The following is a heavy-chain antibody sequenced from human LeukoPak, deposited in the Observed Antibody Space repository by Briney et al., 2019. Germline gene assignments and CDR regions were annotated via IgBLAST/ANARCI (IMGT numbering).Heavy chain of an antibody. CDR2: ISSTGSTI. V-gene: IGHV3-48*04. J-gene: IGHJ6*03. Sequence: GGSLRLSCAASGFTFSSYSMNWVRQAPGKGLEWGSYISSTGSTIYYGDSVKGRFTISRDNAKNSLFLQMNSLRAEDTAVYYCARGATVWARMDVWGKGTTVTVSS. CDR1: GFTFSSYS. D-gene: IGHD4-17*01. CDR3: ARGATVWARMDV.